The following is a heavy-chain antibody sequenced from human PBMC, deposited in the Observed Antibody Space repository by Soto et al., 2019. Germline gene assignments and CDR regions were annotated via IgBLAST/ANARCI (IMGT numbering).Heavy chain of an antibody. CDR2: IYYSGST. V-gene: IGHV4-4*02. D-gene: IGHD5-18*01. CDR1: GASVISTKW. J-gene: IGHJ4*02. Sequence: PSETLSLTCAVSGASVISTKWWSWVRQSPGKGLEWIGYIYYSGSTNYNPSLKSRVTISVDTSKNQFSLKLSSVTAADTAVYYCARRYGSCFDYWGQGTLVTVSS. CDR3: ARRYGSCFDY.